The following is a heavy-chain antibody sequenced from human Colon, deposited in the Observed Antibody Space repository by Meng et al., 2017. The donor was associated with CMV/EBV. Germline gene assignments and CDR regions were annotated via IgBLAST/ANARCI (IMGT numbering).Heavy chain of an antibody. CDR1: GFTFNNYG. V-gene: IGHV3-33*01. CDR3: ARDQPGIIDFDY. J-gene: IGHJ4*02. Sequence: GGSLRLSCAASGFTFNNYGLHWVRQAPGKGLEWVAFIWSDGSNKYYVDSVKGRFTISRDNAKNSLYLHMNSLRAEDTAVYYCARDQPGIIDFDYWGQGALVTVSS. D-gene: IGHD3-10*01. CDR2: IWSDGSNK.